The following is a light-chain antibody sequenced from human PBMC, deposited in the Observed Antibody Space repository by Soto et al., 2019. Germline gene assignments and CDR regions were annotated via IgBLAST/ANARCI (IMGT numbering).Light chain of an antibody. Sequence: EIVMTQSPATLSVSPGERAALSCRASQSLTRNLAWYQQKPGQAPRLLMYEASTRATGIPDRFSGSGSGTDFTLTISRLEPEDFAVYYCQQSHSSPPWTFGQGTKVDIK. CDR2: EAS. J-gene: IGKJ1*01. CDR1: QSLTRN. CDR3: QQSHSSPPWT. V-gene: IGKV3D-15*01.